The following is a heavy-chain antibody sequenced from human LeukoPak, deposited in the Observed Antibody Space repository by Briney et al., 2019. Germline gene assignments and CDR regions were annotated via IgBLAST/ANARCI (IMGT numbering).Heavy chain of an antibody. CDR1: GGSISSYY. J-gene: IGHJ5*02. V-gene: IGHV4-4*07. D-gene: IGHD3-3*01. CDR3: ARDSSEWSHLPWDWSDP. CDR2: IYNSGST. Sequence: SETLSLTCTVPGGSISSYYSSWIRQPAGKGLERIGRIYNSGSTKYNPSLKSRVTMSVDTSKNQFSLKLSSVTAADTAVYYCARDSSEWSHLPWDWSDPWGQGTLVTVSS.